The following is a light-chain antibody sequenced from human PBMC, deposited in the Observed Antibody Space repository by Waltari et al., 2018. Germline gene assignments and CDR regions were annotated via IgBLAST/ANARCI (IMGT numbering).Light chain of an antibody. CDR1: RSISKW. Sequence: DIQMTQSPSTLSASIGDRVTITCRASRSISKWLAWYQQKPGKAPKLLIYKAANLQSGVPSRFSGIGSGTEFTLTISSLQPDDFATYYCQQYDNFPLTFGGGTKVEIK. CDR2: KAA. V-gene: IGKV1-5*03. J-gene: IGKJ4*01. CDR3: QQYDNFPLT.